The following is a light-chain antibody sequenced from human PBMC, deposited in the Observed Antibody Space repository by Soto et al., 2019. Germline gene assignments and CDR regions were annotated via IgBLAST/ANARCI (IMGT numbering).Light chain of an antibody. V-gene: IGKV1-12*01. CDR2: AAS. Sequence: DIQMTQSPSSVSASVGDRVTITCRSSEDISTWLAWYQQKPGKAPKLLIYAASSLQSGVPSRFSGSGSGTDFTLTISSLQPEDFATYYCQHAGSSPLITFGQGTRLEIK. J-gene: IGKJ5*01. CDR1: EDISTW. CDR3: QHAGSSPLIT.